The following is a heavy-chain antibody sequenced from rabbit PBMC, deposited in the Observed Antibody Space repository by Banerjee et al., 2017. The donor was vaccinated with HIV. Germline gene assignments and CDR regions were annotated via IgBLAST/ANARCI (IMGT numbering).Heavy chain of an antibody. CDR1: GLDFSNSFW. J-gene: IGHJ4*01. Sequence: QEQLVESGGGLVTPGGTLTLTCKASGLDFSNSFWISWVRQAPGKGLEWIGCIGTGSGSTYNASWAKGRFTISKTSSTTVTLQMTSLTAADTATYFCARGATMTMVPYFTLWGPGTLVTVS. V-gene: IGHV1S45*01. D-gene: IGHD2-1*01. CDR3: ARGATMTMVPYFTL. CDR2: IGTGSGST.